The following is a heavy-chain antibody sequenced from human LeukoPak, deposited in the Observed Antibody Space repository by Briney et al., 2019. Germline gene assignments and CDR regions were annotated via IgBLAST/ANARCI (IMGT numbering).Heavy chain of an antibody. D-gene: IGHD6-19*01. CDR3: ARYPYSGISGWQAFDY. CDR1: GGSISSSSYY. Sequence: SQTLSLTCTVSGGSISSSSYYWGWIRQPPGQGLEWIGTIPYSGNAYYSPSLKSRVTISVDTSKNQFSLKVSSVTAADTAVYYCARYPYSGISGWQAFDYWGQGTLVTVSS. V-gene: IGHV4-39*01. CDR2: IPYSGNA. J-gene: IGHJ4*02.